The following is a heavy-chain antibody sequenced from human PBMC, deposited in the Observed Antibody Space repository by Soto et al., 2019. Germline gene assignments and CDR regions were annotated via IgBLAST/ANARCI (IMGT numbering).Heavy chain of an antibody. Sequence: PGESLRLSCAASGFTFSRYDMHWVSQAPGEELEWVAVISTDGCSKYYRDSVKGRFTVSRDNSNNTLYLSMTSLRPDDTAVFYCARSRNGAVPDSINFWGQGTLVTVSS. CDR2: ISTDGCSK. CDR1: GFTFSRYD. D-gene: IGHD2-8*01. CDR3: ARSRNGAVPDSINF. V-gene: IGHV3-30-3*01. J-gene: IGHJ4*02.